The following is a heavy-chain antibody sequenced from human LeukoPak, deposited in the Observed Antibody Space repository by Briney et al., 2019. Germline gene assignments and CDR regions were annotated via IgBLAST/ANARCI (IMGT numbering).Heavy chain of an antibody. CDR2: ISAYNGNT. D-gene: IGHD6-13*01. J-gene: IGHJ6*02. CDR1: GYTFTSYG. V-gene: IGHV1-18*01. CDR3: ARARYSSSWYIPYYGMDV. Sequence: VASVKVSCKASGYTFTSYGISWVRQAPGQGLEWMGWISAYNGNTNYAQKLQGRVTMTTDTSTSTAYMELRSLRSDDTAVYYCARARYSSSWYIPYYGMDVWAKGPRSPSP.